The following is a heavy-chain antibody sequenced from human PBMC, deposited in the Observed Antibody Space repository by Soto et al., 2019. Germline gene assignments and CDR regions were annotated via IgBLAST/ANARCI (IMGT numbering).Heavy chain of an antibody. D-gene: IGHD2-2*02. CDR2: ILYSGNT. CDR1: GGSVSSCSYY. Sequence: SETLSLTCTVSGGSVSSCSYYWTWIRQHPGKGLEWIGYILYSGNTYYNPSLESRVVISLDTSRSHFSLDLTSVTAADTAVYYCARSYTLSLWPAPNWFDPWGQGTLVTVAS. J-gene: IGHJ5*02. CDR3: ARSYTLSLWPAPNWFDP. V-gene: IGHV4-31*03.